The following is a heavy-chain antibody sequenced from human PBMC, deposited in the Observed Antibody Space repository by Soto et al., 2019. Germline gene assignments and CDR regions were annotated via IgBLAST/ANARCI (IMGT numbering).Heavy chain of an antibody. Sequence: QVQLVQSGAEVKKPGASVKVSCKASGYTFTSYDINWVRQATGQGLEWMGWMNPNSGNTGYAQKFQGRVTMTRNTSISTAYMELSSLGSEDTAVYYCARGRYYPHIEYFDYWGQGTLVTVSS. CDR1: GYTFTSYD. J-gene: IGHJ4*02. CDR2: MNPNSGNT. D-gene: IGHD3-10*01. V-gene: IGHV1-8*01. CDR3: ARGRYYPHIEYFDY.